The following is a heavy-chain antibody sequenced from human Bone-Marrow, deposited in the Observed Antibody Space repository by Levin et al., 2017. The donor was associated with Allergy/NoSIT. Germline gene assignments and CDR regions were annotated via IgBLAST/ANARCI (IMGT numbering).Heavy chain of an antibody. CDR1: GFTFSSYW. V-gene: IGHV3-7*03. CDR2: IKQDGSEK. J-gene: IGHJ6*03. Sequence: GGSLRLSCAASGFTFSSYWMSWVRQAPGKGLEWVANIKQDGSEKYYVDSVKGRFTISRDNAKNSLYLQMNSLRAEDTAVYYCARDVLLWFDYYYYMDVWGKGTTVTVSS. D-gene: IGHD3-10*01. CDR3: ARDVLLWFDYYYYMDV.